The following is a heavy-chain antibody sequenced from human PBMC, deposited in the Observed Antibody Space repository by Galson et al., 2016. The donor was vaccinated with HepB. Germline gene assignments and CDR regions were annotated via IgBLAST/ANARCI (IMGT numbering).Heavy chain of an antibody. CDR2: IKKKRDGGTT. J-gene: IGHJ4*02. Sequence: SLRLSCAASGFNFGDAWMGWVRQAPGKGLEWIGRIKKKRDGGTTDYAAPVRGRLIISRDDSKDTLYLQVNRLNPEDTAIYYCATGELEIHGVVTTSFVYWGQGTLVIVSS. D-gene: IGHD3-3*01. CDR3: ATGELEIHGVVTTSFVY. V-gene: IGHV3-15*01. CDR1: GFNFGDAW.